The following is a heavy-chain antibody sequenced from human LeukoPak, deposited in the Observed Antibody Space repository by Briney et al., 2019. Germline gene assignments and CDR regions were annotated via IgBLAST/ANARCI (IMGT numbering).Heavy chain of an antibody. V-gene: IGHV1-69*04. CDR1: GGTFSSYA. CDR2: IIPILGIA. Sequence: SVKVSCKASGGTFSSYAISWVRQATGQGLEWRGRIIPILGIANYAQKFQGRVTITADKSTSTAYMELSSLRSEDTAVYYCAREARRIQLWFDYWGQGTLVTVSS. J-gene: IGHJ4*02. CDR3: AREARRIQLWFDY. D-gene: IGHD5-18*01.